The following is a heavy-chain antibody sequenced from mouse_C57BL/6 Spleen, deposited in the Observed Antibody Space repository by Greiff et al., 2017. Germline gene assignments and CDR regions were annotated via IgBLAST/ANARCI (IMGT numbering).Heavy chain of an antibody. D-gene: IGHD2-10*01. CDR3: ATYYGPRDYAMDY. CDR1: GYTFTSYW. CDR2: IHPNSGST. Sequence: QVQLQQPGAELVKPGASVKLSCKASGYTFTSYWMHWVKQRPGQGLEWIGMIHPNSGSTNYNEKFKSKATLTVDKSSSTAYMQLSSLTSEDSAVYYCATYYGPRDYAMDYWGQGTSVTVSS. J-gene: IGHJ4*01. V-gene: IGHV1-64*01.